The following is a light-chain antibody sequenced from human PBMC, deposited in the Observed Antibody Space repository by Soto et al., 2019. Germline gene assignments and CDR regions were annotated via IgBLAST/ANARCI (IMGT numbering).Light chain of an antibody. CDR3: QQTYITPLT. J-gene: IGKJ4*01. Sequence: EIQITQSPFSLSASVGDRVTITCRTSQTVNNYLNWYQHIPGKAPKLLIYGASSLQGGVPSRFSGTASGTDFTLTISNLQPEDFATYYCQQTYITPLTFGGGTKVDIK. CDR2: GAS. CDR1: QTVNNY. V-gene: IGKV1-39*01.